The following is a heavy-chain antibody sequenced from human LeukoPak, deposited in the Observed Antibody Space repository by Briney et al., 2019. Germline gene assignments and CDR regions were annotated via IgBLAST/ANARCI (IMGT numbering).Heavy chain of an antibody. V-gene: IGHV4-59*01. CDR1: GGSISSYY. D-gene: IGHD6-6*01. J-gene: IGHJ6*02. CDR2: IYYSAST. Sequence: SETLSLTCTVSGGSISSYYWSWIRQPPGKGLEWIGYIYYSASTNYNPSLKSRVTISVDTSKNQVSLKLRSVTAADTAVYYCARERTSIAARPDKDCYYHGMDVWGQGTTVTVSS. CDR3: ARERTSIAARPDKDCYYHGMDV.